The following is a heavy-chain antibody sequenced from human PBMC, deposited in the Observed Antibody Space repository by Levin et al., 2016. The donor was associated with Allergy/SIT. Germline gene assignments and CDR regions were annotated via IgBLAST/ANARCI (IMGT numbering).Heavy chain of an antibody. J-gene: IGHJ6*03. V-gene: IGHV3-33*01. CDR2: IWSVGGDK. CDR3: ARDYCSNTSCYYDYYYMDV. D-gene: IGHD2-2*01. Sequence: GGSLRLSRAASGFTFSIYGMHWVRQAPGKGLEWVAVIWSVGGDKYYADSVKGRFTVSRDNSKNTLYLQINSLRAEDTAVYYCARDYCSNTSCYYDYYYMDVWGRGTTVTVSS. CDR1: GFTFSIYG.